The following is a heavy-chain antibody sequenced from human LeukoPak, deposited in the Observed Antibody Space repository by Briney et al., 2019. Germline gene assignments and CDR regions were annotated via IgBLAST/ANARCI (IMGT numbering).Heavy chain of an antibody. CDR2: TYPGDSDT. D-gene: IGHD5-18*01. J-gene: IGHJ5*02. Sequence: GESLKISCKGSGYSFTSYWIGWVRQMPGKGLEWMGITYPGDSDTRYSPSFQGQVTISADKSISTAYLQWSSLKASDTAMYYCARRESGYSYGDNWFDPWGQGTLVTVSS. CDR1: GYSFTSYW. V-gene: IGHV5-51*01. CDR3: ARRESGYSYGDNWFDP.